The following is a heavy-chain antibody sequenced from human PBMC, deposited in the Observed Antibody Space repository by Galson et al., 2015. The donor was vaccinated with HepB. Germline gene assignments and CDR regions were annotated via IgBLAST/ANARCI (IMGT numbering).Heavy chain of an antibody. CDR1: GFSLSTRGVG. CDR3: AHSPGYCSGGSCYSPYYYYGMDV. J-gene: IGHJ6*02. Sequence: PALVKPTQTLTLTCTFSGFSLSTRGVGVGWIRQPPGKALEWLALIYWNDDKRYSPSLKSRLTITKDTSNNQVVLTMTNMDPVDTATYYCAHSPGYCSGGSCYSPYYYYGMDVWGQGTTVTVSS. CDR2: IYWNDDK. D-gene: IGHD2-15*01. V-gene: IGHV2-5*01.